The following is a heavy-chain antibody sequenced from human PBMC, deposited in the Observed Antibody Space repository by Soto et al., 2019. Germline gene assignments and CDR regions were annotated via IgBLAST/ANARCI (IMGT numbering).Heavy chain of an antibody. V-gene: IGHV3-33*01. Sequence: QVQLVESGGGVVQPGRSLRLSCAASGFTFSSYGMHWVRQAPGKGLEWVAVIWYDGSNKYYADSVKGRFTISRDNSKNTLYLQMNSLRAEDTAVYYCASGRDSGYRITDDAFDIWGQGTMVTVSS. CDR1: GFTFSSYG. D-gene: IGHD5-12*01. J-gene: IGHJ3*02. CDR2: IWYDGSNK. CDR3: ASGRDSGYRITDDAFDI.